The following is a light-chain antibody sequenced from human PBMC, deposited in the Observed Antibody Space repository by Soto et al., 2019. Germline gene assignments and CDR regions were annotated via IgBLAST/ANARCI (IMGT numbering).Light chain of an antibody. CDR3: SSFTSSVTDV. J-gene: IGLJ1*01. CDR1: SSDVGGHNS. CDR2: DGS. Sequence: ALTQPASVSGSPGQSITVSCTATSSDVGGHNSVSWYRQDPGKAPKLMIYDGSNRPTGSSYRFSGSKSGNAASLTIYGLEIDDEADYYCSSFTSSVTDVFGTGTKVTVL. V-gene: IGLV2-14*01.